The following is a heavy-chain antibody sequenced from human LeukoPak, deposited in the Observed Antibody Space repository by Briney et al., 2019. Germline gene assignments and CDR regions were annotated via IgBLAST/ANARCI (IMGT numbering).Heavy chain of an antibody. CDR1: GGTFSSYA. CDR3: ATHYYGSGSLLFDP. Sequence: ASVKVSCKASGGTFSSYAISWVRQAPGQGREWMGGIIPIFGTANYAQKFQGRVTITADKSTSTAYMELSSLRSEDTAVYYCATHYYGSGSLLFDPWGQGTLVTVSS. D-gene: IGHD3-10*01. CDR2: IIPIFGTA. J-gene: IGHJ5*02. V-gene: IGHV1-69*06.